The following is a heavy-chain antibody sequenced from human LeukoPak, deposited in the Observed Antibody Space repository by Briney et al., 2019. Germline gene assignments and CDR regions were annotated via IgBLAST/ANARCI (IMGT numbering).Heavy chain of an antibody. CDR1: GGSISSYY. CDR2: IYYSGST. D-gene: IGHD5-12*01. J-gene: IGHJ4*02. Sequence: SETLSVTCTVSGGSISSYYWSWIRQPPGKGLEWIGYIYYSGSTNYNPSLKSRVTISVDTSKKQFSLKLRSVTAADTAVYYCARVSGYDWESFYDYWGQGTLVTVSS. V-gene: IGHV4-59*01. CDR3: ARVSGYDWESFYDY.